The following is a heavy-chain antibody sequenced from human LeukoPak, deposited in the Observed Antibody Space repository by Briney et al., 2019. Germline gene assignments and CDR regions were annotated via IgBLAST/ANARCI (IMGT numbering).Heavy chain of an antibody. D-gene: IGHD6-13*01. V-gene: IGHV1-69*04. J-gene: IGHJ4*02. CDR2: IIPILGIA. CDR1: GGTFSSYA. CDR3: ARVAAAAEGLDY. Sequence: SVKVSCKASGGTFSSYAISWVRQAPGQGLEWMGRIIPILGIANYAQKFQGRVTITADKSTSTAYMELSSLRSEDTAVYYCARVAAAAEGLDYWGQGTLVTVSS.